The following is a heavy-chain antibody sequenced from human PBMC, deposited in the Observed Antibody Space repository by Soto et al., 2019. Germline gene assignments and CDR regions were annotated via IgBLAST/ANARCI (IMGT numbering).Heavy chain of an antibody. CDR3: ARHCSGGSCYKDAFDI. D-gene: IGHD2-15*01. CDR2: IDPSDSYT. CDR1: GYSFTSYW. V-gene: IGHV5-10-1*03. Sequence: EVQLVQSGAEVKKPGESLRISCKGSGYSFTSYWISWVRQMPGKGLEWMGRIDPSDSYTNYSPSFQGHVTISADKSISTAYLQWSSLKASDTAMYYCARHCSGGSCYKDAFDIWGQGTMVTVSS. J-gene: IGHJ3*02.